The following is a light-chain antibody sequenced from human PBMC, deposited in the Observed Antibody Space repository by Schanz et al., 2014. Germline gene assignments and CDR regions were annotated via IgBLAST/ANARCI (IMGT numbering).Light chain of an antibody. CDR1: QSISTW. Sequence: DIQMTQSPSSLSASVGDRVTITCRASQSISTWLAWYQQKPGKAPNLLIYAASSLQSGVPSRFSGSGSGTDFTLTISSLQPEDFATYYCQQSYSTSCTFGQGTKLEIK. J-gene: IGKJ2*02. V-gene: IGKV1-39*01. CDR3: QQSYSTSCT. CDR2: AAS.